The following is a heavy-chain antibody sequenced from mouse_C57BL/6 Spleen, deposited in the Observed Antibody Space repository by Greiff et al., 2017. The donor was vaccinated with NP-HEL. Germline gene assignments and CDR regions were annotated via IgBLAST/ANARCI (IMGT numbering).Heavy chain of an antibody. V-gene: IGHV1-55*01. Sequence: QVQLQQPGAELVKPGASVKMSCKASGYTFTSYWITWVKQRPGQGLEWIGDIYPGSGSTNYNEKFKSKATLTVDTTSSTAYMQLSSLTSEDSAVYYCARYYGSSPDYFDYWGQGTTLTVSS. CDR2: IYPGSGST. J-gene: IGHJ2*01. D-gene: IGHD1-1*01. CDR1: GYTFTSYW. CDR3: ARYYGSSPDYFDY.